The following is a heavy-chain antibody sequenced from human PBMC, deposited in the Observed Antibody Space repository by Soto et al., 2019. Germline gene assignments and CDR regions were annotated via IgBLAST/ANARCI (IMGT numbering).Heavy chain of an antibody. V-gene: IGHV1-69*06. J-gene: IGHJ4*02. CDR3: ARSPGVFDY. Sequence: QVQLVQSGAEVKKPGSSVKVSCKASGGTFSSLAITGVRKAPGKGLEWLGGFAPAFGTANYAQKFQDRVTITADKSTSTSYMELSSLRSEDTAVYYCARSPGVFDYWGQGTLVTVSS. CDR2: FAPAFGTA. D-gene: IGHD3-10*01. CDR1: GGTFSSLA.